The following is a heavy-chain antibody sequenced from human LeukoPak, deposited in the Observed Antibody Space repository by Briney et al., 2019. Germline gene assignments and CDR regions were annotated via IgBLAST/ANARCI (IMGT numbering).Heavy chain of an antibody. CDR3: ARDEDSDFWSGYPDY. CDR1: GYTFTSYG. CDR2: ISAYNGNT. Sequence: GASVKLSCKASGYTFTSYGISWVRQAPGQGLEWMGWISAYNGNTNYAQKLQGRVTMTTDTSTSTAYMELRSLRSDDTAVYYCARDEDSDFWSGYPDYWGQGTLVTVSS. J-gene: IGHJ4*02. D-gene: IGHD3-3*01. V-gene: IGHV1-18*01.